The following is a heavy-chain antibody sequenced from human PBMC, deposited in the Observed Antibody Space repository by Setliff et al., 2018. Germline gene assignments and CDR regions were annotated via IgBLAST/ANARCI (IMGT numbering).Heavy chain of an antibody. J-gene: IGHJ6*04. CDR3: ARDGLGAFSLRSMDV. CDR2: IYYGGTT. CDR1: GASISSYY. Sequence: SETLSLTCTVSGASISSYYWSWIRQPPGKGLEWIGYIYYGGTTNYNPSLKSRVSISLDTSKNQFSLKLASVTAADTAVYYCARDGLGAFSLRSMDVWGKGTTVTVSS. D-gene: IGHD3-3*02. V-gene: IGHV4-59*12.